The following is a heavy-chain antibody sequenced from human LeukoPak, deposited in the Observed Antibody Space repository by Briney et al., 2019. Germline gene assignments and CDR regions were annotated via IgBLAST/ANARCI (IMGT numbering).Heavy chain of an antibody. D-gene: IGHD3-3*01. Sequence: GGSLRLSCAASGFTFSSYSMNWVRQAPGKGLEWVSSISSSSSYIYCADSVKGRFTISRDNAKNSLYLQMNSLRAEDTAVYYCARDGYDFWSDYPTTLDYWGQGTLVTVSS. J-gene: IGHJ4*02. CDR2: ISSSSSYI. CDR1: GFTFSSYS. CDR3: ARDGYDFWSDYPTTLDY. V-gene: IGHV3-21*01.